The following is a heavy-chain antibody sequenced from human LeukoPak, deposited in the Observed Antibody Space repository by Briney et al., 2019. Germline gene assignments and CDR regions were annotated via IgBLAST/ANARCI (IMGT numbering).Heavy chain of an antibody. J-gene: IGHJ4*02. V-gene: IGHV6-1*01. CDR2: TYYRSKWYD. D-gene: IGHD5-12*01. Sequence: SRTLSLTCAISGDSFSSNSATWNWLRQSPSRGLEWLGRTYYRSKWYDDYAVSVKSRITIKSDTSKNQVSLQLNSVTPEDTAVYYCAREGGYSGYGFDYWGQGALVTVSS. CDR1: GDSFSSNSAT. CDR3: AREGGYSGYGFDY.